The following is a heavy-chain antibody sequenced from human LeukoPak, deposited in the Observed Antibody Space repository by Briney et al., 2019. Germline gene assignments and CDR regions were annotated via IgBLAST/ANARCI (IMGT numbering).Heavy chain of an antibody. V-gene: IGHV3-23*01. CDR1: GFTFSSYA. CDR2: ISGSGGST. CDR3: AKAAYYYGSDPYGMDV. Sequence: GGSLRLSCAASGFTFSSYAMSWVRQAPGKELEWVSAISGSGGSTYYADSVKGRFTISRDNSKNTLYLQMNSLRAEDTAVYYCAKAAYYYGSDPYGMDVWGQGTTVTVSS. D-gene: IGHD3-10*01. J-gene: IGHJ6*02.